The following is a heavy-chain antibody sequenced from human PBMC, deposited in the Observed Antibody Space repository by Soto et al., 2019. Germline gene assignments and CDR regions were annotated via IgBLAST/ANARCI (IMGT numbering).Heavy chain of an antibody. V-gene: IGHV1-69*12. CDR1: GGTFKTYA. Sequence: QVQLVQSGAEVKRPGSSVRVSCKASGGTFKTYAITWVRQAPGRGLEWMGGIIPLFGSANYSQNFQGRVTITADESTNTAYMELTSLRSEDTAVYYCAIETGTLYFYYYGMDVWGQGTTVTVSS. CDR3: AIETGTLYFYYYGMDV. D-gene: IGHD1-1*01. J-gene: IGHJ6*02. CDR2: IIPLFGSA.